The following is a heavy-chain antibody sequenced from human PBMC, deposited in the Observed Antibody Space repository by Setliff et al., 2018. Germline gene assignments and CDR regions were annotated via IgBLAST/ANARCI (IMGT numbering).Heavy chain of an antibody. CDR2: IHQNGSWI. CDR1: GFDFKTHY. D-gene: IGHD2-8*01. Sequence: PGGSLRLSCAASGFDFKTHYMSWVRQAPGKGLEWVANIHQNGSWIYYVDSVRGRFSISRDNARNSVHLQMNSLRAEDTAIYYCVRNGGNSDYWGQGTLVTVSS. V-gene: IGHV3-7*01. CDR3: VRNGGNSDY. J-gene: IGHJ4*02.